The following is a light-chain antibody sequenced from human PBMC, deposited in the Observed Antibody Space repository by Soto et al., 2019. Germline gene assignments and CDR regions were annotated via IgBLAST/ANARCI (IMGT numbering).Light chain of an antibody. CDR2: GAS. J-gene: IGKJ5*01. CDR1: QTISNW. V-gene: IGKV1-5*01. Sequence: DLQMTQSPSTLSASVGDRVTITYRASQTISNWLAWYKHKPGRTPELLIHGASRLQSGVKERLSGSGYGRDLNLTISRLQPDDFATYYCQQYNSYPITFGQGTRLEIK. CDR3: QQYNSYPIT.